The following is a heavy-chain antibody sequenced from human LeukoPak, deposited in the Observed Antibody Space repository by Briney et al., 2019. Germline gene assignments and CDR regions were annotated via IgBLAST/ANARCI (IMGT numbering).Heavy chain of an antibody. D-gene: IGHD6-19*01. CDR1: GFTFSSYG. J-gene: IGHJ3*02. CDR2: ISYDGSNK. V-gene: IGHV3-30*18. CDR3: AKDKHSSGLVSDAFDI. Sequence: GGSLRLSCAASGFTFSSYGMHWVRQAPGKGLEWVAVISYDGSNKYYADSVKGRFTISRDNSKNTLYLQMNSLRAEDTAVYYCAKDKHSSGLVSDAFDIWGQGTMVTVSS.